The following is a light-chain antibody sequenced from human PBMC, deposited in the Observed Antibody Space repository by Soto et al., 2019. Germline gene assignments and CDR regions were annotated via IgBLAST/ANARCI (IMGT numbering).Light chain of an antibody. CDR3: SSYTTSNSFV. Sequence: QSALTQPASVSGSPGQSITISCTGTSSDIGTYNYVSWFQQHPGKAPKLMTYDVSNRPSGVSNRFSGSKSGNTASLTISGLQAEDEADYYCSSYTTSNSFVFGTGTKLTVL. CDR2: DVS. V-gene: IGLV2-14*01. J-gene: IGLJ1*01. CDR1: SSDIGTYNY.